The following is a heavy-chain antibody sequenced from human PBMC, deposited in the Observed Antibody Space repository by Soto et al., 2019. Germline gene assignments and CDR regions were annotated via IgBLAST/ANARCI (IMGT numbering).Heavy chain of an antibody. V-gene: IGHV1-69*12. CDR2: INPLFGTA. CDR1: GGTFSNYA. Sequence: QVPLVQSGAEVKKPGSSVKVSCMASGGTFSNYAVTWVRQAPGQGLEWMGGINPLFGTANYAQRFQGRLTITADESTSTAYMDLSSLRSEDTAVYYCARDRCGGDCYPPDALDIWGQGTMVTVSS. J-gene: IGHJ3*02. D-gene: IGHD2-21*02. CDR3: ARDRCGGDCYPPDALDI.